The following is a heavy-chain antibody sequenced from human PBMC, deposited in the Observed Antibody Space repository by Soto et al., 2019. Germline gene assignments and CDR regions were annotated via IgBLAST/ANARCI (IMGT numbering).Heavy chain of an antibody. CDR2: IYYSGST. CDR1: GGSISSGDYY. D-gene: IGHD2-15*01. V-gene: IGHV4-30-4*01. CDR3: ARWQDIVVVVNAFDI. Sequence: SETLSLTCTVSGGSISSGDYYWSWIRQPPGKGLEWIGYIYYSGSTYYNPSLKSRVTISVDTSKNQFSLKLSSVTAADTAVYYCARWQDIVVVVNAFDIWGQGTMVTVSS. J-gene: IGHJ3*02.